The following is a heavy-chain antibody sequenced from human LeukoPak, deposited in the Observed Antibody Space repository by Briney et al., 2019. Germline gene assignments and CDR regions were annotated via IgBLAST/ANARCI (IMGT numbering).Heavy chain of an antibody. Sequence: SGTLSLTCSVSGGSISSYYWSWIRQPPGKGLEWIGYIYYSGSTKYNPSLESRVTISVDTSKSQFSLKLSSVTTADTAVYYCARGGGSPEFWGQGTQVTVSS. J-gene: IGHJ1*01. CDR2: IYYSGST. V-gene: IGHV4-59*01. CDR3: ARGGGSPEF. D-gene: IGHD1-26*01. CDR1: GGSISSYY.